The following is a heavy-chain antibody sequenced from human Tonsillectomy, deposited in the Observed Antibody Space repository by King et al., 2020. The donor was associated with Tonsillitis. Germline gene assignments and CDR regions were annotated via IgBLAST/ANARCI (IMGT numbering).Heavy chain of an antibody. CDR2: LYLSGSS. CDR3: ARVDGGLRTFDP. Sequence: VQLQESGPGQVKPSETLSLTCTVSGDSISSYNWGWIRQPPGKGLEWIASLYLSGSSDSNPTLNSRVTMSVDTSKNQFSLNLRSVSAADTAVYYCARVDGGLRTFDPWGQGTLVTVSS. J-gene: IGHJ5*02. CDR1: GDSISSYN. V-gene: IGHV4-4*07. D-gene: IGHD3-10*01.